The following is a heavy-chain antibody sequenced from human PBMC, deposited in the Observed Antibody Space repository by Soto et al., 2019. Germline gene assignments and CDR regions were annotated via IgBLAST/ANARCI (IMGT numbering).Heavy chain of an antibody. Sequence: QITLKESGPTLVKPTQTLTLTCTFSGFSLSTSGVGVGWIRQPPGKALEWLALIYWDDDKRYSPSVKSRLTIAKDTFKKQVVLTRTNTDPVDTATYYCAHNGPSIAAHVNWFVHWGQGTLVTVSS. CDR1: GFSLSTSGVG. CDR3: AHNGPSIAAHVNWFVH. V-gene: IGHV2-5*02. D-gene: IGHD6-13*01. CDR2: IYWDDDK. J-gene: IGHJ5*02.